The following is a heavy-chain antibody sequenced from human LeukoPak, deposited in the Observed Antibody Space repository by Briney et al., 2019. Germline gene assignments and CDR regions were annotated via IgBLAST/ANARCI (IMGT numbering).Heavy chain of an antibody. CDR3: ARETSTIFGVVITHNWFDP. J-gene: IGHJ5*02. D-gene: IGHD3-3*01. Sequence: SVKVSCKASGGTFSSYAIGWVRQAPGQGLEWMGRIIPIFGIANYAQKFQGRVTITADKSTSTAYMELSSLRSEDTAVYYCARETSTIFGVVITHNWFDPWGQGTLVTVSS. V-gene: IGHV1-69*04. CDR1: GGTFSSYA. CDR2: IIPIFGIA.